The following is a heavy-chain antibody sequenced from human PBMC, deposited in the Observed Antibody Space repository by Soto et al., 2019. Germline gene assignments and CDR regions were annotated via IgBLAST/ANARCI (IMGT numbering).Heavy chain of an antibody. CDR1: GGSISSGGYS. Sequence: TSQMLSLTCAVSGGSISSGGYSWSWIRQPPGKGLEWIGYIYHSGSTYYNPSLKSRVTISVDRSKNQFSLKLNSVTAADTAVYYCARGGVDYYDSSGYYFSPYYFDYWGQGTLVTVSS. CDR3: ARGGVDYYDSSGYYFSPYYFDY. D-gene: IGHD3-22*01. V-gene: IGHV4-30-2*01. J-gene: IGHJ4*02. CDR2: IYHSGST.